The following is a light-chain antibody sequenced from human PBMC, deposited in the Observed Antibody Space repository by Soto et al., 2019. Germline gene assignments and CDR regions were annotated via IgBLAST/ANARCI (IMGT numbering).Light chain of an antibody. J-gene: IGLJ2*01. V-gene: IGLV2-14*03. CDR2: DVS. Sequence: QSALTQPASVSGSPGQSITISCTGIGTNLGGYNFISWFQLRPDKAPKLIIFDVSSRPSGVSDRFSGSKSGNTASLTISGLQAEDEADYYCSSYTTTSTYVFGGGTKLTV. CDR1: GTNLGGYNF. CDR3: SSYTTTSTYV.